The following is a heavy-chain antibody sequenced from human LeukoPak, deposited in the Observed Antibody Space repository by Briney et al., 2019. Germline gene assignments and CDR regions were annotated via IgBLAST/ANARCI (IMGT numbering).Heavy chain of an antibody. V-gene: IGHV4-4*02. CDR3: ARGSRRIVVVTATSDAFDI. CDR2: IYHSGST. J-gene: IGHJ3*02. D-gene: IGHD2-21*02. Sequence: PSETLSLTCAVSGGSISSSNWWSWVRQPPGKGLEWIGEIYHSGSTNYNPSLKSRVTISIDKSKNQFSLKLSSVTAADTAVYYCARGSRRIVVVTATSDAFDIWGQGTMVTVSS. CDR1: GGSISSSNW.